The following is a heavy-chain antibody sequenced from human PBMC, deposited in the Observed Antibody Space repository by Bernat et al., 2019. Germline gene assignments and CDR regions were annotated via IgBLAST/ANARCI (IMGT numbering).Heavy chain of an antibody. CDR3: ARAITMIVVVDY. V-gene: IGHV3-30-3*01. Sequence: QVQLVESGGGVVQPGRSLRLSCAASGFTFSTYDMHWVRQSPGKGLEWVAVISNDGSNKYYADSVKGRFTISRDNSKNTLYLQMNSLRAEDTAVYYCARAITMIVVVDYWGQGTLVTVSS. CDR2: ISNDGSNK. CDR1: GFTFSTYD. D-gene: IGHD3-22*01. J-gene: IGHJ4*02.